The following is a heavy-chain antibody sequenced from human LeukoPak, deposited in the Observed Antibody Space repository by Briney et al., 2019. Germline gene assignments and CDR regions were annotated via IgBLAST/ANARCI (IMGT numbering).Heavy chain of an antibody. J-gene: IGHJ4*02. CDR3: ARDPLTRSTVTTSDY. D-gene: IGHD4-11*01. Sequence: ASVKVSCKASGYTFTGYYMHWVRQAPGQGLEWMGRINPNSGGTNYAQKFQGRVTMTRDTSISTAYMDLSRLRSDDTAVYYCARDPLTRSTVTTSDYWGQGTLVTVSP. CDR1: GYTFTGYY. CDR2: INPNSGGT. V-gene: IGHV1-2*06.